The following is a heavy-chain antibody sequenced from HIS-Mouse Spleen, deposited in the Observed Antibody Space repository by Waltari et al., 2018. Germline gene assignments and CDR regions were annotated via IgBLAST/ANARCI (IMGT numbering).Heavy chain of an antibody. CDR2: IYWDDDK. J-gene: IGHJ3*02. CDR1: GFSLSTRRVG. D-gene: IGHD3-16*02. CDR3: AHNDYVWGSYRCSAFDI. V-gene: IGHV2-5*02. Sequence: QITLKESGPTLVKPTQTLTLTCTFSGFSLSTRRVGVGWIRPPPGKALEWLALIYWDDDKRYSPSLKSRLTITKDTSKNQVVLTMTNMDPVDTATYYCAHNDYVWGSYRCSAFDIWGQGTMVTVSS.